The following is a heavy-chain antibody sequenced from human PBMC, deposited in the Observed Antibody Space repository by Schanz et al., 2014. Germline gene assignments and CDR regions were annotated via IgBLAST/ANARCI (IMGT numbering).Heavy chain of an antibody. V-gene: IGHV1-8*01. J-gene: IGHJ4*02. CDR1: GYTFTSYD. CDR3: ARGRTFDH. CDR2: MNPDSGNT. Sequence: VQLVQSGAEVKRPGASVRVSCKASGYTFTSYDFNWVRQAPGQGLEWMGWMNPDSGNTGYAQKFRGRVTMTRNTSMSTAYIELHILTSEDTAVYYCARGRTFDHWGQGTLVTVSS.